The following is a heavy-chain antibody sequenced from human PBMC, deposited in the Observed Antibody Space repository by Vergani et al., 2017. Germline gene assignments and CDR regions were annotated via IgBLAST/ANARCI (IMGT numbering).Heavy chain of an antibody. CDR2: ISGSGGST. CDR3: AKDPRLLWFGES. V-gene: IGHV3-23*01. D-gene: IGHD3-10*01. CDR1: GFTFSSYA. J-gene: IGHJ5*02. Sequence: EVQLLESGGGLVQPGGSLRLSCAASGFTFSSYAMSWVRQAPGKGLEWVSAISGSGGSTYYADSVKGRFTISRDKSKNTLYLQMNSLRAEDTAVYYCAKDPRLLWFGESWGQGTLVTVSS.